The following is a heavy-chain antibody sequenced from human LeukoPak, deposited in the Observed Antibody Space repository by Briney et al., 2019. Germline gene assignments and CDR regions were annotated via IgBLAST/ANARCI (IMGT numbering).Heavy chain of an antibody. J-gene: IGHJ4*02. Sequence: PSETLSLTCAVYGGSFSGYYWSWIRQPPGKGLEWIGEINHSGSTNYNPSLKSRVTISVDTSKNQFSLKLSSVTAADTAVYYCARQTPGFDYWGQGTLVTVFS. CDR2: INHSGST. V-gene: IGHV4-34*01. CDR1: GGSFSGYY. D-gene: IGHD3-10*01. CDR3: ARQTPGFDY.